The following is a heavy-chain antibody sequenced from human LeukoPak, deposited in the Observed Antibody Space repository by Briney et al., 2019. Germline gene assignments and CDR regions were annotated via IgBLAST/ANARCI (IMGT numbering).Heavy chain of an antibody. V-gene: IGHV4-59*01. Sequence: AETLSLTCTVSGGSISSYYWSWIRQPPGKGLEWMGYIYYSGSTNYNPSLKSRVTISVHTSKTQFSLKLSSVTAADTAVYYCARGFRIAAAGTRFDPWGQGTLVTVS. J-gene: IGHJ5*02. CDR2: IYYSGST. CDR1: GGSISSYY. CDR3: ARGFRIAAAGTRFDP. D-gene: IGHD6-13*01.